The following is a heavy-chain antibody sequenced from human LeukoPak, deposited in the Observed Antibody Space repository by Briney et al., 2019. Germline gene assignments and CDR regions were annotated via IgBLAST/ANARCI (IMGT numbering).Heavy chain of an antibody. CDR3: ARDSPKQWLVTDAFDI. J-gene: IGHJ3*02. V-gene: IGHV3-48*02. Sequence: GGSLRLSCAASGFTFSSYSMNWVRQAPGKGLEWVSHITASGTAMFYADSVKGRFTISRDNAKNSLYLQMNSLRDEDAAVYYCARDSPKQWLVTDAFDIWGHGTMVTVSS. D-gene: IGHD6-19*01. CDR1: GFTFSSYS. CDR2: ITASGTAM.